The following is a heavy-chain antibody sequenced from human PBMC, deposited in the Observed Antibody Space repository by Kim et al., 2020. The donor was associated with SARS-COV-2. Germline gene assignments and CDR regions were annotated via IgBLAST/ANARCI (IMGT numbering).Heavy chain of an antibody. J-gene: IGHJ4*02. D-gene: IGHD6-25*01. Sequence: SETLSLTCTVSGGSISNNSYYWGWIRQPPGKGLEWIGTLYDSGSTYYNSSLRSRVTLFVDTSKNQFSLRLSSVTAADTAVYFCATSTVRRLYFDYWGQGTLVTVSS. CDR3: ATSTVRRLYFDY. CDR2: LYDSGST. CDR1: GGSISNNSYY. V-gene: IGHV4-39*01.